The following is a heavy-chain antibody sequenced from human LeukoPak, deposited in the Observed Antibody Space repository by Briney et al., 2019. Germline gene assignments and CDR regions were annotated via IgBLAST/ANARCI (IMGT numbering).Heavy chain of an antibody. CDR1: GITVSTNY. D-gene: IGHD3-9*01. Sequence: PGGSLRLSCAASGITVSTNYMSWVRQAPGKGLEWVSIIYSGGATFYADSVKGRFTISRENSKNTLWLQMNSLRAEDTAVYYCARLHYDVLTGPFDYWSQGTLVTVSS. V-gene: IGHV3-66*04. J-gene: IGHJ4*02. CDR2: IYSGGAT. CDR3: ARLHYDVLTGPFDY.